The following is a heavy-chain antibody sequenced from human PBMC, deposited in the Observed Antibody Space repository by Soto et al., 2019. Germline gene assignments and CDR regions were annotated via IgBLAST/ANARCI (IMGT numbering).Heavy chain of an antibody. Sequence: QVQLVQSGAEVKKPGASLRVSCETSGGTSTIYTITWVRQAPGQGLQWMGRIVPTLRITNYAQEFQGRLTITADSSTSTAHIELTSLTTEDTAVYDCAKDKYWTGGGGVHSWGQGTRVTVSS. CDR1: GGTSTIYT. CDR2: IVPTLRIT. CDR3: AKDKYWTGGGGVHS. V-gene: IGHV1-69*08. J-gene: IGHJ5*02. D-gene: IGHD2-8*02.